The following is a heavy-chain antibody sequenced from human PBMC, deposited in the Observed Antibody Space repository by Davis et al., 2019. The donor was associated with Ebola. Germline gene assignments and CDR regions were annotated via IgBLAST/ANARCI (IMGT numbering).Heavy chain of an antibody. V-gene: IGHV3-15*01. CDR3: TTMKYYYDSSGYYYFDY. CDR1: GFTFSNAW. D-gene: IGHD3-22*01. J-gene: IGHJ4*02. CDR2: IKSKTDGGTT. Sequence: GESLKISCAASGFTFSNAWMSWVRQAPGKGLEWVGRIKSKTDGGTTDYAAPVKGRFTISRDDSKNTLYLQMNSLKTEDTAVYYCTTMKYYYDSSGYYYFDYWGQGTLVTVSS.